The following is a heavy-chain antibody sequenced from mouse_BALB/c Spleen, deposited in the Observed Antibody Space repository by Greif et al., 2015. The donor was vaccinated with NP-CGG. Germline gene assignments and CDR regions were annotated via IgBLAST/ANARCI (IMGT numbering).Heavy chain of an antibody. V-gene: IGHV2-2*02. CDR3: ARKGYDGAMNY. CDR2: IWSGGST. D-gene: IGHD2-14*01. Sequence: QVQLQQPGPGLVQPSQSLSITCTVSGFSLTSYGVHWVRQSPGKGLEWLGVIWSGGSTDYNAAFISRLSISKDNSKSQVFFRMNSLQANDTAIYYCARKGYDGAMNYWGQGTSVTVSS. CDR1: GFSLTSYG. J-gene: IGHJ4*01.